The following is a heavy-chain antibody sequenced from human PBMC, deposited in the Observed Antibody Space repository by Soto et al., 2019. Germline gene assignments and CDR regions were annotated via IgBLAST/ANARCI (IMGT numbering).Heavy chain of an antibody. Sequence: QVQLRESGPGLVKPSGTLSLTCAVSGDSVSSPYWWCWVRQSPGKGLEWIGEVFHTGTTSYNPSLRSRVTISMDKSNNQFSLDLSSVTAADTAVYYCARSAGWYAVHSWGPGTLVIVSS. CDR1: GDSVSSPYW. CDR2: VFHTGTT. J-gene: IGHJ4*02. CDR3: ARSAGWYAVHS. V-gene: IGHV4-4*02. D-gene: IGHD6-19*01.